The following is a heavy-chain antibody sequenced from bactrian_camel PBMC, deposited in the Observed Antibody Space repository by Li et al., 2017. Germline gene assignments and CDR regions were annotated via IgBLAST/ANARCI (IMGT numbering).Heavy chain of an antibody. J-gene: IGHJ4*01. CDR1: GVTYNIYC. D-gene: IGHD4*01. CDR2: IIDSDLST. Sequence: HVQLVESGGGSVQAGGSLRLSCVATGVTYNIYCMGWFRQPPGKEREGVAIIDSDLSTGYEDSVKGRFTISRDNSLNTIYLQTNDMKPEDSGVYYCAAEVFPCRSYSNYAEHWGQGTQVTVS. V-gene: IGHV3S1*01. CDR3: AAEVFPCRSYSNYAEH.